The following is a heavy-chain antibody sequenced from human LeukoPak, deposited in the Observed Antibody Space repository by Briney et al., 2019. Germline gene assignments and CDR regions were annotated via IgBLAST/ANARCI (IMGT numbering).Heavy chain of an antibody. J-gene: IGHJ5*02. D-gene: IGHD3-22*01. Sequence: ASVKVSCKGSGYTLTELSMHWVRQAPGKGLEWTGGFDPEDGETIYAQKFQGRVTMTEDASTDTAYMELSSLRSKDTAVYYCATDPYYDSSGYYFRFDPWGQGTLVTVSS. V-gene: IGHV1-24*01. CDR3: ATDPYYDSSGYYFRFDP. CDR1: GYTLTELS. CDR2: FDPEDGET.